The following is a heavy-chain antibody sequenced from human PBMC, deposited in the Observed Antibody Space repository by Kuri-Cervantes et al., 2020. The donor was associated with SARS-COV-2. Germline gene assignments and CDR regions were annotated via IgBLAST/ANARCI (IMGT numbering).Heavy chain of an antibody. CDR3: ARGKTYYDFWSPYPNLYGMDV. J-gene: IGHJ6*01. CDR2: ISYDGSNK. CDR1: GFTFSSYA. Sequence: GGSLRLSCAASGFTFSSYAMHWVRQAPGKGLEWVAVISYDGSNKYYADSVKGRFTISRDNSKNTLYLQMNSLRAEDTAVYYCARGKTYYDFWSPYPNLYGMDVWGQGTTVTVSS. D-gene: IGHD3-3*01. V-gene: IGHV3-30*04.